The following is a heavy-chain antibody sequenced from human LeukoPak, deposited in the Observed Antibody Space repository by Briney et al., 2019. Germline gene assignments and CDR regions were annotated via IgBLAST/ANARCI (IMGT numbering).Heavy chain of an antibody. J-gene: IGHJ6*02. CDR2: IYYSGST. Sequence: PSETLSLTCTVSGGFISSYYWSWIRQPPGKGLEWIGYIYYSGSTNYNPSLKSRVTISVDTSKNQFSLKLSSVTAADTAVYYCARFPSTYYYDSSGYPVYYYGMDVWGQGTTVTVSS. CDR3: ARFPSTYYYDSSGYPVYYYGMDV. CDR1: GGFISSYY. D-gene: IGHD3-22*01. V-gene: IGHV4-59*01.